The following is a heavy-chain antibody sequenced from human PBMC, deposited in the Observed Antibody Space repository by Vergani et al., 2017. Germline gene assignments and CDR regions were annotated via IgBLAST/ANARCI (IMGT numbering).Heavy chain of an antibody. Sequence: EVQLLESGGGLVQPGGSLRLSCAASGFTFSSYAMSWVRQAPGKGREWVSVIYSGGRSTYYADSVKVRFTISRDNSKNTLYLQMNSLRAEDTAVYYCAKEGTGYCSSTSCLWFDYWGQGTLVTVSS. CDR2: IYSGGRST. CDR1: GFTFSSYA. D-gene: IGHD2-2*01. CDR3: AKEGTGYCSSTSCLWFDY. V-gene: IGHV3-23*03. J-gene: IGHJ4*02.